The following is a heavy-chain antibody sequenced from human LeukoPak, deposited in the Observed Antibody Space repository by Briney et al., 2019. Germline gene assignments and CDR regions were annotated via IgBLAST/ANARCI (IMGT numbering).Heavy chain of an antibody. CDR1: GFTFSSYA. V-gene: IGHV3-7*01. CDR2: IKQDGSEK. CDR3: ARDTRTFDY. D-gene: IGHD1-26*01. J-gene: IGHJ4*02. Sequence: GGSLRLSCAASGFTFSSYAMHWVRQAPGKGLEWVANIKQDGSEKYYVDSVKGRFTISRDNAKNSLFLQMNSLRAEDTAVYYCARDTRTFDYWGQGTLVTVSS.